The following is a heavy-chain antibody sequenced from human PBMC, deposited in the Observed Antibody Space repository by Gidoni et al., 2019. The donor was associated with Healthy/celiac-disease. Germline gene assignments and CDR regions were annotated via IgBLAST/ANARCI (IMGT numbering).Heavy chain of an antibody. CDR2: ISSSSSYI. CDR1: GFTFSSYS. D-gene: IGHD6-19*01. CDR3: GISSGWYEIYFDY. Sequence: EVQLVESGGGMVKPGGSLRLSCAASGFTFSSYSMNWVRQAPGKGLEWVSSISSSSSYIYYADSVKGRFTISRDNAKNSLYLQMNSLRAEDTAVYYCGISSGWYEIYFDYWGQGTLVTVSS. J-gene: IGHJ4*02. V-gene: IGHV3-21*01.